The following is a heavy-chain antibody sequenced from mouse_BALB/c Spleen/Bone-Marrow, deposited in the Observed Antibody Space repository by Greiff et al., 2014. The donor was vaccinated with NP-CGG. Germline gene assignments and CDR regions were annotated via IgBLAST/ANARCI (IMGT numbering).Heavy chain of an antibody. V-gene: IGHV3-6*02. CDR1: GYSITSGYY. CDR2: ISYDGSN. CDR3: ASVEVHAMDY. D-gene: IGHD2-14*01. J-gene: IGHJ4*01. Sequence: DVQLQESGPGLVKPSQSLSLTCSVTGYSITSGYYWNWIRQFPGNKLEWLGYISYDGSNHHNPSLTNRVSITRDTSKNQFFLKLNSVTTEDTATYYCASVEVHAMDYWGQGTSVTVSS.